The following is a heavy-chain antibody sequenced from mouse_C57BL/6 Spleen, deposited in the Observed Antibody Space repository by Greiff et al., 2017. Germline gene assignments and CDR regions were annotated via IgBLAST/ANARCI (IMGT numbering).Heavy chain of an antibody. CDR3: ARNYGERFAMDY. CDR1: GYTFTSYW. Sequence: QVQLQQPGAELVKPGASVKLSCKASGYTFTSYWMHWVKQRPGQGLEWIGMIHPNSGSTNYNEKFKSKATLTVDKSSSTAYMQLSSLTSEDSAVYYCARNYGERFAMDYWGQGTSVTISS. CDR2: IHPNSGST. J-gene: IGHJ4*01. V-gene: IGHV1-64*01. D-gene: IGHD1-1*01.